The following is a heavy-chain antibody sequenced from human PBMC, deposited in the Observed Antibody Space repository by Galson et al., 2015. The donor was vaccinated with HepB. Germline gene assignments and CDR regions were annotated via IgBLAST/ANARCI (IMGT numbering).Heavy chain of an antibody. CDR2: IWYDGSNK. V-gene: IGHV3-33*08. J-gene: IGHJ4*02. CDR3: ARGGSNYWYVLALGY. CDR1: GFTFSSYG. Sequence: SLRLSCAASGFTFSSYGMHWVRQAPGKGLEWVAVIWYDGSNKYYADSVKGRFTISRDNSKNTLYLQMNSLRAEDTAVYYCARGGSNYWYVLALGYWGQGTLVTFSS. D-gene: IGHD2-15*01.